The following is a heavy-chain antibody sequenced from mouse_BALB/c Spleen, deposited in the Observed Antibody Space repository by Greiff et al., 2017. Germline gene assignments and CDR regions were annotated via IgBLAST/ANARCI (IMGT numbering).Heavy chain of an antibody. D-gene: IGHD2-4*01. Sequence: LVKTGASVKISCKASGYSFTGYYMHWVKQSHGKSLEWIGYISCYNGATSYNQKFKGKATFTVDTSSSTAYMQFNSLTSEDSAVYYCARGESTSMITNFDYWGQGTTLTVSS. CDR3: ARGESTSMITNFDY. CDR2: ISCYNGAT. J-gene: IGHJ2*01. V-gene: IGHV1S34*01. CDR1: GYSFTGYY.